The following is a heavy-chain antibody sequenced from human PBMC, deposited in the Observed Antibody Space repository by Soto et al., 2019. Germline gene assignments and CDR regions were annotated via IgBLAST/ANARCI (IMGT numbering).Heavy chain of an antibody. Sequence: EVQLVETGGGLIQPGGSLRLSCAASGFTVSSNYMSWVRQAPGKGLEWVSVIYSGGSTYYADSVKGRFTISRDNSKNTLYLQMNSLRAEDTAVYYCARDWYYYDSSGYHTGDYWGRGTLVTVSS. J-gene: IGHJ4*02. CDR1: GFTVSSNY. CDR2: IYSGGST. CDR3: ARDWYYYDSSGYHTGDY. V-gene: IGHV3-53*02. D-gene: IGHD3-22*01.